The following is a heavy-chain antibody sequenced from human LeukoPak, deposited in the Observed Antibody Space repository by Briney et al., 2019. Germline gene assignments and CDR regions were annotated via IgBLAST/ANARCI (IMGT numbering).Heavy chain of an antibody. CDR2: IGGGGEST. CDR3: AKVLSGSQDY. J-gene: IGHJ4*02. D-gene: IGHD1-26*01. CDR1: GFTFSGYA. V-gene: IGHV3-23*01. Sequence: GGSLRLSCAASGFTFSGYAMSWVRQAPGKGLEWVSTIGGGGESTYYADSVKGRFTISRDNSKNTVYLQMNSLRAEDTAVYYCAKVLSGSQDYWGQGTLVTVFS.